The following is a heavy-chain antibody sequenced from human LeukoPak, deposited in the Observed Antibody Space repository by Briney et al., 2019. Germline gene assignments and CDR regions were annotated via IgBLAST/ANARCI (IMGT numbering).Heavy chain of an antibody. J-gene: IGHJ4*02. Sequence: SETLSLTCTISDGFINGYYWTWIRQPAGKGLEWIGRLYSSGSTYYNPSLKSRVTMSLDTSKNQFSLKLSSVTAADTAVYYCARGGSGTYYHYWGQGTLVTVSS. V-gene: IGHV4-4*07. CDR1: DGFINGYY. CDR2: LYSSGST. D-gene: IGHD1-26*01. CDR3: ARGGSGTYYHY.